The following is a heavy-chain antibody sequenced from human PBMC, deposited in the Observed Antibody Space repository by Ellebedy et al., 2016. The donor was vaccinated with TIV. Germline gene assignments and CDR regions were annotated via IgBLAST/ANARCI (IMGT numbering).Heavy chain of an antibody. V-gene: IGHV3-30-3*01. J-gene: IGHJ4*02. D-gene: IGHD1-7*01. CDR2: ISYDGSNK. CDR1: GFTFSSYA. CDR3: ARDHQLELDY. Sequence: GEFLKISXAASGFTFSSYAMHWVRQAPGKGLEWVAVISYDGSNKYYADSVKGRFTISRDNSKNTLCLQMNSLRAEDTAVFYCARDHQLELDYWGQGTLVTVSS.